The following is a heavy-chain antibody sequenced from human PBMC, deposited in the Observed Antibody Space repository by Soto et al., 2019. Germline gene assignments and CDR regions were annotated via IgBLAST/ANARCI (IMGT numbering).Heavy chain of an antibody. CDR1: GFRFDDFA. V-gene: IGHV3-9*01. CDR3: GKGRGSYFVYFGLDV. Sequence: EVQLVESGGGLVQSGRSRRLSCVASGFRFDDFAMHWVRQAPGKGLEWVSSIDWNSGSTAYADSVKGRFTVFRDNARNSLGLQMNSFRSQGTALYLRGKGRGSYFVYFGLDVWGPGTTVTVSS. J-gene: IGHJ6*02. CDR2: IDWNSGST. D-gene: IGHD1-26*01.